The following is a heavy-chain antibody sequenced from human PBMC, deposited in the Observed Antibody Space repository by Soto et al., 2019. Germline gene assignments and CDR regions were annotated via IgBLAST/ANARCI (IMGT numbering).Heavy chain of an antibody. Sequence: QVQLVESGGGVVQPGRSLRLSCAASGFTFSSYGMHWVRQAPGKGLEWVAVISYDGSNKYYADSVKGRFTISRDNSKNTLYLQMNSLRAEDTAVYYCAKGRITMYYYGMDVW. CDR2: ISYDGSNK. CDR3: AKGRITMYYYGMDV. CDR1: GFTFSSYG. J-gene: IGHJ6*01. V-gene: IGHV3-30*18. D-gene: IGHD3-10*01.